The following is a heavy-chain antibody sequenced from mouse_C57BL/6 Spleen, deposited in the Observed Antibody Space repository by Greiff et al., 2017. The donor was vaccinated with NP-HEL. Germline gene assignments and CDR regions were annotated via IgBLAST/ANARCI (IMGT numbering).Heavy chain of an antibody. J-gene: IGHJ2*01. Sequence: QVQLKQPGAELVKPGASVKLSCKASGYTFTSYWMQWVKQRPGQGLEWIGEIDPSDSYTNYNQKFKGKATLTVDTSSSTAYMQLSSLTSEDSAVYYCARWGSNYSYWGQGTTLTVSS. V-gene: IGHV1-50*01. CDR2: IDPSDSYT. D-gene: IGHD2-5*01. CDR3: ARWGSNYSY. CDR1: GYTFTSYW.